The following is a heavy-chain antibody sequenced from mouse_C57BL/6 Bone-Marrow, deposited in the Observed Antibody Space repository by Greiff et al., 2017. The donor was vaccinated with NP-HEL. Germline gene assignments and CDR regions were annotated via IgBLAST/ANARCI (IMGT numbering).Heavy chain of an antibody. CDR3: TTLYGNYVDY. V-gene: IGHV14-4*01. Sequence: EVQLQQSGAELVRPGASVKLSCTASGFNIKDDYMHWVKQRPEQGLEWIGWIDPENGDTEYASKFQGKATITAGTSSNTAYLQLSSLTSEDTAVYYCTTLYGNYVDYWGQGTTLTVSS. CDR1: GFNIKDDY. D-gene: IGHD2-1*01. J-gene: IGHJ2*01. CDR2: IDPENGDT.